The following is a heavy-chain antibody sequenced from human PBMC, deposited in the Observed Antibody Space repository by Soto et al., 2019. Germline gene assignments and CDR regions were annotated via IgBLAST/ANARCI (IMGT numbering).Heavy chain of an antibody. CDR2: ISTYNGDT. CDR1: GYTFTRSG. CDR3: AREGVAPYYYYGMDV. Sequence: QVQLVQSGAEVKKPGASVKVSCKASGYTFTRSGISWVRQAPGQGLEWMGWISTYNGDTNYAQTFQGRVTMTTDTSTSTVYMELRSLRSDDTAVYYCAREGVAPYYYYGMDVLRQGTPVTVSS. D-gene: IGHD5-12*01. J-gene: IGHJ6*02. V-gene: IGHV1-18*01.